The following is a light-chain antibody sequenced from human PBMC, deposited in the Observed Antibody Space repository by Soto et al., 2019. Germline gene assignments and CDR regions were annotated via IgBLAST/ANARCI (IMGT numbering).Light chain of an antibody. CDR2: KVT. J-gene: IGLJ1*01. CDR1: SSDVGGNKY. Sequence: QSVLTQPASVSGSPGQSITISCTGTSSDVGGNKYVSWYQQYPGKVPKLLINKVTNRPSGVSYRFSGSKSGNTASLTISELLDEEEADYFCASSTSESLYVFGTGTKVTVL. CDR3: ASSTSESLYV. V-gene: IGLV2-14*01.